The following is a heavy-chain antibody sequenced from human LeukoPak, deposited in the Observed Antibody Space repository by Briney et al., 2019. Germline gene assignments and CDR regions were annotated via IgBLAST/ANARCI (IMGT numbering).Heavy chain of an antibody. J-gene: IGHJ4*02. D-gene: IGHD4-17*01. CDR1: GFTFSSYE. Sequence: GGSLRLSCAASGFTFSSYEMNWVRQAPGKGLEWVSYISSSGSTIYYADSVKGRFTISRDNAKNSLYLQMNSLRAEDTALYYCARRFDYGDYVDYWGQGTLVTVSS. CDR3: ARRFDYGDYVDY. CDR2: ISSSGSTI. V-gene: IGHV3-48*03.